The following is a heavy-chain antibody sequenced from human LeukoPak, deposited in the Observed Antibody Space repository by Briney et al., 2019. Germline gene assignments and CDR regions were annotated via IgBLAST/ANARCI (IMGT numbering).Heavy chain of an antibody. J-gene: IGHJ2*01. CDR2: IYTSGST. D-gene: IGHD2-2*01. CDR1: GGSISSSSYY. CDR3: ARDCSSTSCPTPHWYFDL. V-gene: IGHV4-61*02. Sequence: SETLSLTCTVSGGSISSSSYYWSWIRQPAGKGLEWIGRIYTSGSTNYNPSLKSRVTMSVDTSKNQFSLKLSSVTAADTAVYYCARDCSSTSCPTPHWYFDLWGRGTLVTVSS.